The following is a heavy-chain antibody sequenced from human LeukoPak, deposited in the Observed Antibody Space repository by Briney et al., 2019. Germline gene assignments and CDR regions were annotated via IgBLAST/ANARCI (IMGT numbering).Heavy chain of an antibody. CDR3: ARHYGP. V-gene: IGHV4-34*01. J-gene: IGHJ5*02. CDR2: INHGGST. CDR1: GGSFSGYY. D-gene: IGHD3-16*01. Sequence: SETLSLTCAVYGGSFSGYYWSWIRQPPGKGLEWIGEINHGGSTNYNPSLKSRVTISVDTSKNQFSLKLNSVTAADTAVYYCARHYGPWGQGTLVTVSS.